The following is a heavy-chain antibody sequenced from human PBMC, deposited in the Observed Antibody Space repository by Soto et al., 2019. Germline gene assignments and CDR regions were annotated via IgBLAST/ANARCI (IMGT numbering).Heavy chain of an antibody. J-gene: IGHJ2*01. CDR3: AKDLRGPEAGTWYFDL. CDR1: GLTFSSYA. V-gene: IGHV3-23*01. Sequence: EVQLLESGGGLVQPGGSLRLSCAASGLTFSSYAMSWVRQAPGKGLEWVSAVRGGSGTTYYADSVKGRFTISRDNSKNTLYQQMNSLRADDTAVYYCAKDLRGPEAGTWYFDLWGRCTLVTVSS. CDR2: VRGGSGTT. D-gene: IGHD6-13*01.